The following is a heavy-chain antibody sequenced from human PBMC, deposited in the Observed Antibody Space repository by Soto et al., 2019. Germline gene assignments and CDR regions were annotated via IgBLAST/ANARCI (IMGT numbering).Heavy chain of an antibody. V-gene: IGHV3-7*03. CDR2: IKQDGSER. CDR3: ARVPVLPAGPFWFDP. Sequence: GGSLRLSCAASGFTFTNYWMSWVRQALGKGLEWVANIKQDGSERYYVDSVKGRFTISRDNAKNSLYLQMNSLRAEDTAVYYCARVPVLPAGPFWFDPWGQGTLVTVSS. CDR1: GFTFTNYW. J-gene: IGHJ5*02. D-gene: IGHD2-2*01.